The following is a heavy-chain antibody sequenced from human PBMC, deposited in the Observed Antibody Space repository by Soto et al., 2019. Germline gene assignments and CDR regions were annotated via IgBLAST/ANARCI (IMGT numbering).Heavy chain of an antibody. D-gene: IGHD6-19*01. CDR2: MNTSTGNT. J-gene: IGHJ5*02. CDR3: ARGRIIVAGGFDP. V-gene: IGHV1-8*01. CDR1: GYTFTSYD. Sequence: QVQLVQSGAEVKKPGASVKVSCKASGYTFTSYDIIWVRQATGQGLEWMGWMNTSTGNTDSAEKFQGRLIMTRNTSISTVYMEMSSLSFEDKDVYYCARGRIIVAGGFDPWGQGTLVTVSS.